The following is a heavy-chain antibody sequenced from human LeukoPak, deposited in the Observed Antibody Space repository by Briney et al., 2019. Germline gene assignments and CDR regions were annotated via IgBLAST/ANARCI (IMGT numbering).Heavy chain of an antibody. Sequence: GAPVKVSCKTSGYSFTGYYIHWVRQAPGQGFEWLGWINPNSGGTNYAQKFQDSVSMTRDTSINTAYMELSSLRLDDTAVYYCARGVAAAGSRLDPWGQGTLITVSS. D-gene: IGHD6-13*01. CDR2: INPNSGGT. CDR3: ARGVAAAGSRLDP. CDR1: GYSFTGYY. V-gene: IGHV1-2*02. J-gene: IGHJ5*02.